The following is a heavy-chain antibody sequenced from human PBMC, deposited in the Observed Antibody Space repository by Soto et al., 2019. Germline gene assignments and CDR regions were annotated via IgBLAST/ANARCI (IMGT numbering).Heavy chain of an antibody. Sequence: QVQLVQSGAEVKKPGASVKVSCKASGYTFTSYGISWVRQAPGQGLEWMGWISAYNGNTNYAQKLQGRVTMTTDTSTSTAYMELRSLISDDTAVYYCARDQGRTIFGVVIAYDAFDIWGQGTMVTVSS. CDR1: GYTFTSYG. V-gene: IGHV1-18*01. D-gene: IGHD3-3*01. J-gene: IGHJ3*02. CDR2: ISAYNGNT. CDR3: ARDQGRTIFGVVIAYDAFDI.